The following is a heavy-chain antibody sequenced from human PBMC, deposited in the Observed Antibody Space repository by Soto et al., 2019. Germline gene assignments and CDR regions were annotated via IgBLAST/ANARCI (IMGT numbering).Heavy chain of an antibody. J-gene: IGHJ4*02. CDR1: GGSINITSSY. D-gene: IGHD2-8*01. Sequence: QLLLQESGPGLVKLSETLSVTCTVSGGSINITSSYWAWFRQPPGKVLEWIGSKYYRVTSYSNPYLKSRLSMSVDTSKNQFALMLNSVTAADTAIYYAARLHRQGLNAHYWGQGTLVTVSS. CDR2: KYYRVTS. CDR3: ARLHRQGLNAHY. V-gene: IGHV4-39*01.